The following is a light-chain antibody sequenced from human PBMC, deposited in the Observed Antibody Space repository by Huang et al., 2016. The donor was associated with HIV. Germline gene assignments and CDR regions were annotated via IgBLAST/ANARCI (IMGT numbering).Light chain of an antibody. CDR3: QQTYSTAIT. J-gene: IGKJ5*01. Sequence: DIQMTHSPSSLSASVGDRVTITCRASQRISTYLNWYQQKPGKAPKLLMFAASTLQRWVPSTFSGSGSGTDFTLTISSLQPEDFATYYCQQTYSTAITFGQGTRLEIK. V-gene: IGKV1-39*01. CDR1: QRISTY. CDR2: AAS.